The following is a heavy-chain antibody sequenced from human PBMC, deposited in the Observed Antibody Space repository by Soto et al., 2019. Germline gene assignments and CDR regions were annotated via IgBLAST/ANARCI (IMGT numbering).Heavy chain of an antibody. Sequence: QVQLVESGGGVVQPGRSLRLSCAASGFTFSSYAMHWVRQAPGKGLEWVAVISYDGSNKYYADSVKGRFTISRDNSKNTLYLQINSLRAEDTAVYYCAREKRIAAAGLDYWGQGTLVTVSS. CDR1: GFTFSSYA. J-gene: IGHJ4*02. V-gene: IGHV3-30-3*01. CDR3: AREKRIAAAGLDY. CDR2: ISYDGSNK. D-gene: IGHD6-13*01.